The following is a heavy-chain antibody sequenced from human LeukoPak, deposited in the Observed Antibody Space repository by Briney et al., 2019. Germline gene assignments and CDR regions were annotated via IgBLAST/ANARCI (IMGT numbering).Heavy chain of an antibody. J-gene: IGHJ3*02. CDR3: AGHYTYYDFWSGPGAFDI. CDR2: IDYSGST. Sequence: SETLSLTCTVSGGSISSYYWSWIRQPPGKGLEWIWYIDYSGSTNYNPSLKSRVTISVDTSKNQFSLKLSSVTAADTAVYYCAGHYTYYDFWSGPGAFDIWGQGTMVTVSS. D-gene: IGHD3-3*01. CDR1: GGSISSYY. V-gene: IGHV4-59*01.